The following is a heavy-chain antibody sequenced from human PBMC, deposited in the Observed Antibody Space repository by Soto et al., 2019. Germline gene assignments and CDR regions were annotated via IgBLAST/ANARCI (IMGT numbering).Heavy chain of an antibody. J-gene: IGHJ6*02. CDR3: AKDIGYCSSTSCYRYYYGMDV. CDR1: GFTFSSYG. CDR2: ISYDGSNK. Sequence: SLRLSCAASGFTFSSYGMHWVRQAPGKGLEWVAVISYDGSNKYYADSVKGRFTISRDNSKNTLYLQMNSLRAEDTAVYYCAKDIGYCSSTSCYRYYYGMDVWGQGTTVTVSS. V-gene: IGHV3-30*18. D-gene: IGHD2-2*02.